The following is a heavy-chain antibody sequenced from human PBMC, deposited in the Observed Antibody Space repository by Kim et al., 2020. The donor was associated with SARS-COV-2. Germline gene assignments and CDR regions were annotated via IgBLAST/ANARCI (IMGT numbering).Heavy chain of an antibody. Sequence: GTNIYTPSLKRRVTISLDPPKNQFSLTLRSVTAADTAVYYCARGQSVFAYWGQGSLVTVSS. D-gene: IGHD6-19*01. CDR2: GTN. J-gene: IGHJ4*02. CDR3: ARGQSVFAY. V-gene: IGHV4-59*09.